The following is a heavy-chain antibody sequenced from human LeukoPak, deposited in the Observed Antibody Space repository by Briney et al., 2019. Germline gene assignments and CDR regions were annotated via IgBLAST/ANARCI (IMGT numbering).Heavy chain of an antibody. V-gene: IGHV3-48*03. Sequence: GGSLRLSCAGSEFTFSSYSMHWVRQAPGKGLEWVSYISSSGSTIYYADSVKGRFTISRDNAKNSLYLQVNSLRAEDTAVYYCARDKGSYYYDSSGGGAFDIWGQGTMVTASS. D-gene: IGHD3-22*01. J-gene: IGHJ3*02. CDR3: ARDKGSYYYDSSGGGAFDI. CDR1: EFTFSSYS. CDR2: ISSSGSTI.